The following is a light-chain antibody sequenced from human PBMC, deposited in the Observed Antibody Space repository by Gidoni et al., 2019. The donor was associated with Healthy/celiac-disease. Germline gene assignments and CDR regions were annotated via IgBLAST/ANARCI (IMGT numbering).Light chain of an antibody. CDR1: TLGDKY. Sequence: SYELTQPPSVSVSPGQTASITCSGDTLGDKYACWYQQKPGQSPVLVIYQDSKRPSGIPERFSGSNSGNTATLTISGTQAMDAADYYCQAWDSSTVVFGGGTKLTVL. CDR3: QAWDSSTVV. V-gene: IGLV3-1*01. J-gene: IGLJ2*01. CDR2: QDS.